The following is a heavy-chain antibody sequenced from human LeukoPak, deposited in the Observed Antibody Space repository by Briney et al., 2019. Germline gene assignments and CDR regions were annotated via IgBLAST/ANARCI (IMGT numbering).Heavy chain of an antibody. J-gene: IGHJ4*02. CDR2: IKQDGSEK. CDR1: GFTFSSYW. V-gene: IGHV3-7*01. Sequence: PGGSLRLSCAASGFTFSSYWMSWVRQAPGKGLEWVANIKQDGSEKYYVDSVKGRFTISRDNAKNSLYLQMNSLRAEDTAVYYCAKDPYGGNSYYFDYWGQGTLVTVSS. D-gene: IGHD4-23*01. CDR3: AKDPYGGNSYYFDY.